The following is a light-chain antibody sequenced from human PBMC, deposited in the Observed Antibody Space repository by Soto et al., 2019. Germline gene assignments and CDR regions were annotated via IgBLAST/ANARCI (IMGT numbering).Light chain of an antibody. CDR2: AAS. Sequence: DIQLTQSPSSLSASVGDRVTITCRASQGISSYLAWYQQIPGKAPNLLIYAASTLQSGVPSRFSGSGSGTEFTLTISSLQPEDFATYYCHQLNSYPHTFGQGTRLEMK. CDR3: HQLNSYPHT. CDR1: QGISSY. J-gene: IGKJ5*01. V-gene: IGKV1-9*01.